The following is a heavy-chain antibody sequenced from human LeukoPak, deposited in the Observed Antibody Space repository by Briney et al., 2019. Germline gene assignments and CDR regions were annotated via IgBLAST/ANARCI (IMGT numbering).Heavy chain of an antibody. Sequence: GRSLRLSCAAFGFTFSSYAMHWVRQAPGKGLEWVAVISYDGSNKYYADSVKGRFTISRDNSKNTLYLQMNSLRAEDTAVYYCAREGYDFWSGYDTNWFDPWGQGTLVTVSS. J-gene: IGHJ5*02. V-gene: IGHV3-30-3*01. CDR1: GFTFSSYA. D-gene: IGHD3-3*01. CDR2: ISYDGSNK. CDR3: AREGYDFWSGYDTNWFDP.